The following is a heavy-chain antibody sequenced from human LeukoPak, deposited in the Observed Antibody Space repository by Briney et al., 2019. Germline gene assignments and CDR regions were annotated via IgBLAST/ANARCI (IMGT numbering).Heavy chain of an antibody. CDR3: ASRTAITMVRGEIYNWLDP. CDR2: IYYSGST. CDR1: GGSISSSSYY. J-gene: IGHJ5*02. Sequence: PSETLSLTCTVSGGSISSSSYYWGWIRQPPGKGLEWIGSIYYSGSTYYNPSLKSRVTISVDTSKNQFSLKLSSVTAADTAVYYCASRTAITMVRGEIYNWLDPWGQGTLVTVSS. D-gene: IGHD3-10*01. V-gene: IGHV4-39*01.